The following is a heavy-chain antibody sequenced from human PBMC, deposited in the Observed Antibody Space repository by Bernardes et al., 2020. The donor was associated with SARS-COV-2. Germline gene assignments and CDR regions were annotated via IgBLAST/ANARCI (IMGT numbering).Heavy chain of an antibody. J-gene: IGHJ4*02. CDR2: IYTSGST. D-gene: IGHD6-13*01. CDR3: ARDPKTAGLFDY. CDR1: GGSISSYY. Sequence: LSLTCTVSGGSISSYYWSWIRQPAAKGLEWIGRIYTSGSTNYNPSLKSRVTMSVDTSKNQFSLKLSSVTAADTAVYYCARDPKTAGLFDYWGQGTLVTVSS. V-gene: IGHV4-4*07.